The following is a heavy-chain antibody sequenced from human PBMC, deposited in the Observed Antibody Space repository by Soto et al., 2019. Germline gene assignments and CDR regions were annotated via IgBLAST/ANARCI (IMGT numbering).Heavy chain of an antibody. D-gene: IGHD3-22*01. J-gene: IGHJ4*02. CDR1: GFTFSSYW. V-gene: IGHV3-74*01. CDR3: ARDPTYYYDSSGYYDY. CDR2: IISDGSGT. Sequence: GGSLRLSCAASGFTFSSYWMHWVRQAPGKGLVWVPRIISDGSGTSYADSVKGRFTISRDNAKNTLYLQMNSLRADDTAVYYCARDPTYYYDSSGYYDYWGQGTLVTVSS.